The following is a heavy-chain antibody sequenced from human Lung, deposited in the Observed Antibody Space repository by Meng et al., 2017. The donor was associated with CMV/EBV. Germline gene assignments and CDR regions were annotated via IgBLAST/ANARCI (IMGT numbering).Heavy chain of an antibody. CDR2: INTNTGKP. CDR3: ARDSEAADY. V-gene: IGHV7-4-1*02. Sequence: QVQLVQSGSEWKKPGASVRISCKAAGYTFTTYGMNWVRQAPGQGLEWMGRINTNTGKPTYAQGLTGRFVFSLDTSDSTAHLQISSLKAEDTAVYYCARDSEAADYWGQGTLVTVSS. D-gene: IGHD6-25*01. CDR1: GYTFTTYG. J-gene: IGHJ4*02.